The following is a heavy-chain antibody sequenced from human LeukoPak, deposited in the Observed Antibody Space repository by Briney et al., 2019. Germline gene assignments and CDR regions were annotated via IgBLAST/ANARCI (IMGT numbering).Heavy chain of an antibody. D-gene: IGHD3-22*01. CDR1: GGSFSGYY. V-gene: IGHV4-34*01. Sequence: SETLSLTCAVYGGSFSGYYWSWLRQPPGKGLEWIGEINHSGSTNYNPSLKSRVTISVDTSKNQFSLKLSSVTAADTAVYYCARGGYYDSSGYYMVAIDYWGQGTLVTVSS. CDR2: INHSGST. CDR3: ARGGYYDSSGYYMVAIDY. J-gene: IGHJ4*02.